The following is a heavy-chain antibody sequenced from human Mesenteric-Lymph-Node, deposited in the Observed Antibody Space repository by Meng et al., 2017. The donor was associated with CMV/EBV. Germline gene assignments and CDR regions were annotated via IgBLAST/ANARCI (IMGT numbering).Heavy chain of an antibody. CDR1: GYSVTSYW. D-gene: IGHD3-22*01. CDR2: IYPGDSDA. CDR3: ARRNYYDSSGNYFDY. J-gene: IGHJ4*02. V-gene: IGHV5-51*01. Sequence: SGYSVTSYWIGWVRQMPGRGLEWMGIIYPGDSDARYRPSFQGQVTISADKSISTAYLQWGSLKASDTAMYYCARRNYYDSSGNYFDYWGQGTLVTVSS.